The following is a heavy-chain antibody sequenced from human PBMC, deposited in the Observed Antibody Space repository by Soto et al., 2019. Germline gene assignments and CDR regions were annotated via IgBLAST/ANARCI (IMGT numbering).Heavy chain of an antibody. J-gene: IGHJ6*02. CDR1: GGSVSSGSYY. D-gene: IGHD1-26*01. CDR2: IYYSGST. Sequence: QVQLQESGPGLVKPSETLSLTCTVSGGSVSSGSYYWSWIRQPPGKGLEWIGYIYYSGSTNYNPSLKSRVTISVDTSKNQFSLKLSSVTAADTAVYYCARAMKVGYYYYGMDVWGQGTTVTVSS. CDR3: ARAMKVGYYYYGMDV. V-gene: IGHV4-61*01.